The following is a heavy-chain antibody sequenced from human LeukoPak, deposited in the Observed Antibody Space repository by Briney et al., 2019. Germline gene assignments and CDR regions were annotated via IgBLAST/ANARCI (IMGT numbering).Heavy chain of an antibody. CDR1: GFTVSSNY. Sequence: GGSLRLSCAASGFTVSSNYMSWVRQAPVKGLEWVSVIYSGGSTYYADSVKGRFTISRDNSKNTLYLQMGSLRAEDMAVYYCARGPIQLWSTAGHFDYWGQGTLVTVSS. V-gene: IGHV3-53*05. CDR3: ARGPIQLWSTAGHFDY. CDR2: IYSGGST. J-gene: IGHJ4*02. D-gene: IGHD5-18*01.